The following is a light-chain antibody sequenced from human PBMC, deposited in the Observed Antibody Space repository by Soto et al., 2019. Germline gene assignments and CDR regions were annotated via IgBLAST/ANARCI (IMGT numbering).Light chain of an antibody. CDR3: QQRSAWPGIT. CDR2: GAS. V-gene: IGKV3-15*01. J-gene: IGKJ3*01. Sequence: EIVMTQSPATLSVSPGERATLSCRASQSVSSNLAWYQQKPGQAPRLLIYGASTRATGIPARFSGSGSGTEFTLTISSLQSEDFAVYYCQQRSAWPGITFGPGTKVDIK. CDR1: QSVSSN.